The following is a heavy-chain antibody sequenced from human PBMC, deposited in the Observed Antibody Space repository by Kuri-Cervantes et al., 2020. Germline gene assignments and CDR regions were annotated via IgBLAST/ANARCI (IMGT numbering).Heavy chain of an antibody. D-gene: IGHD6-13*01. CDR2: TNHRGIV. Sequence: SQTLSLTCAVYGGSLSGYYWSWLRQSPGKGPEWIGETNHRGIVDYNPSLKGRVTISLDTSRTQFSLKLSSVTAADTAVYYCARALHPAAGTYVDYWGQGTLVTVSS. CDR3: ARALHPAAGTYVDY. V-gene: IGHV4-34*01. CDR1: GGSLSGYY. J-gene: IGHJ4*02.